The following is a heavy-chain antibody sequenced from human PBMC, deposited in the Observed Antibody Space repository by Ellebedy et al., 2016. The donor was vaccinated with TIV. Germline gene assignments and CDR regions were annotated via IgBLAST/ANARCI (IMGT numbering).Heavy chain of an antibody. CDR3: ATDRSGEYYYHSSGGFDC. CDR1: GYTLTELS. D-gene: IGHD3-22*01. J-gene: IGHJ4*02. V-gene: IGHV1-24*01. CDR2: FDPEDGET. Sequence: AASVKVSCKVSGYTLTELSMHWVRQAPGKGLEWMGGFDPEDGETIYAQKFQGRVTMTEDTSTDTAYMELSSLRSEDTAVYYCATDRSGEYYYHSSGGFDCWGQGTQVTVSS.